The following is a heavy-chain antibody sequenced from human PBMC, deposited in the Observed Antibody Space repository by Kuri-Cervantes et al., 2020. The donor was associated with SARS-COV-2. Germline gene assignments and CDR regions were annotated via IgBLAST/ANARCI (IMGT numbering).Heavy chain of an antibody. Sequence: GGSLRLSCAASGFTFSSYGMHWVRQAPGKGLEWVAVIWYDGSNKYYADSVKGRFTISRDNSKNMLFLQMNSLRAEDTAVYYCVRDGDNWNFDYWGQGTLVTVSS. J-gene: IGHJ4*02. D-gene: IGHD1-1*01. CDR3: VRDGDNWNFDY. V-gene: IGHV3-33*08. CDR1: GFTFSSYG. CDR2: IWYDGSNK.